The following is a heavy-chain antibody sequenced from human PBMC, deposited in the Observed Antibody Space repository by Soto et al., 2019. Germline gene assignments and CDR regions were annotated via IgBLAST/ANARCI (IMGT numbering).Heavy chain of an antibody. V-gene: IGHV1-69*13. J-gene: IGHJ6*02. CDR3: AIITIFGVDPYYYYYGMDV. D-gene: IGHD3-3*01. CDR1: GGTFSSYA. CDR2: IIPIFGTA. Sequence: SVKVSCKASGGTFSSYAISWVRQAPGQGLEWMGGIIPIFGTANYAQKFQGRVTITADESTSTAYMELSSLRSEDTAVYYCAIITIFGVDPYYYYYGMDVWGQGTTVTVSS.